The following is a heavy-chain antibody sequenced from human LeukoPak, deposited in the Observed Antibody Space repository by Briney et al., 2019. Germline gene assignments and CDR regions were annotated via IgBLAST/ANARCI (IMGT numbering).Heavy chain of an antibody. J-gene: IGHJ5*02. D-gene: IGHD3-22*01. CDR3: ARDPYYYEASNWFDP. CDR2: ISAYNGNT. CDR1: GYTFTSYG. V-gene: IGHV1-18*01. Sequence: ASVKVSCKASGYTFTSYGISWVRQAPGQGLEWMGWISAYNGNTNYAQELQGRVTMTTDTSTSTAYMELRSLRSDDTAVYYCARDPYYYEASNWFDPWGQGTLVTVSS.